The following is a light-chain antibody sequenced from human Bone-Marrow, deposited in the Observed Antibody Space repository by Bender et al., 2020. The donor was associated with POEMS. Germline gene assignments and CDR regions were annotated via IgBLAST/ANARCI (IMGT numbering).Light chain of an antibody. CDR2: EGS. CDR1: GSYNL. J-gene: IGLJ3*02. CDR3: NSYTTSSTVV. Sequence: QSALTQPASVSGSPGQSITISCVGSYNLVSWYQQHPGKAPKLMIYEGSKRPSGVSNRFSGSKSGNTASLTISGLQAEDESDYYCNSYTTSSTVVFGGGTKLTVL. V-gene: IGLV2-14*02.